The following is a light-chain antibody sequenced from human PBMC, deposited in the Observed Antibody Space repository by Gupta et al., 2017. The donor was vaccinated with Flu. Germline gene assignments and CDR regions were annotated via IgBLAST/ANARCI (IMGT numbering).Light chain of an antibody. CDR3: QQTDKTPMT. Sequence: DIQMTQSPSSLSASVGDRVTITCRASQGISTYLNWYQQKPGKAPNLLIYAASTLQSGVPSMFSGSGSGTDFTLTISRLQPEDFATYYCQQTDKTPMTFGQGTKMDIK. V-gene: IGKV1-39*01. CDR1: QGISTY. CDR2: AAS. J-gene: IGKJ2*01.